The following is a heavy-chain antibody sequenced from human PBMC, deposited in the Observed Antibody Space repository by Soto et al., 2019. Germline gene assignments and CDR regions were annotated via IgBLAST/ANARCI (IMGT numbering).Heavy chain of an antibody. CDR3: AKLLAGPPFYGMDV. Sequence: EVQLLESGGGLVQPGGSLRHSCAASRFTFNNYAMSWVRQAPGKGLEWVSAISRTTTYYADSVKGRFTISSDSSKNTLYLQMNSLRAEDTAIYYCAKLLAGPPFYGMDVWGLGTTVTVSS. D-gene: IGHD2-15*01. J-gene: IGHJ6*02. V-gene: IGHV3-23*01. CDR2: ISRTTT. CDR1: RFTFNNYA.